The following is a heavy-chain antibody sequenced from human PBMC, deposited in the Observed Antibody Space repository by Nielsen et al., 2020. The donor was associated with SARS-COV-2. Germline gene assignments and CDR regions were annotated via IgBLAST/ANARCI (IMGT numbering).Heavy chain of an antibody. CDR1: GLTFSSYW. V-gene: IGHV3-7*03. J-gene: IGHJ5*02. CDR2: IKQDGSEK. Sequence: GESLKISCAASGLTFSSYWMSWVRQAPGKGLEWVANIKQDGSEKYYVDSVKGRFTISRDNAKNSLYLQMNSLRAEDTAVYYCARRVQPNYYGSGSYHWFDPWGQGTLVTVSS. CDR3: ARRVQPNYYGSGSYHWFDP. D-gene: IGHD3-10*01.